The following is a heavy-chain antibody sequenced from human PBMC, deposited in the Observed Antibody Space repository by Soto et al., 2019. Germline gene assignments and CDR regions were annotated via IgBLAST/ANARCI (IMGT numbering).Heavy chain of an antibody. V-gene: IGHV1-18*01. CDR2: ISAYNGNT. J-gene: IGHJ6*02. CDR3: ARILWFGVMYYYYYGIDV. CDR1: GYTFTSYG. D-gene: IGHD3-10*01. Sequence: QVQLVQSGAEVKKPGASVKVSCKASGYTFTSYGISWVRQAPGQGLEWMGWISAYNGNTNYAQKLQGRVTMTTYTSTSTAYMELRSLRSDDTAVYYCARILWFGVMYYYYYGIDVWGQGTTVTVSS.